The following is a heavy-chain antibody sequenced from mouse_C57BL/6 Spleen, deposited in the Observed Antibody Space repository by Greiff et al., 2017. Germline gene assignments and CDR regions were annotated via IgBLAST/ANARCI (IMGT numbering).Heavy chain of an antibody. J-gene: IGHJ4*01. CDR3: ARTGYAMDY. CDR1: GFTFSDYG. V-gene: IGHV5-17*01. CDR2: ISSGSSTI. Sequence: EVQGVESAAFFFPPLLSLKLSCAASGFTFSDYGMHWVRQAPEKGLEWVAYISSGSSTIYYADTVKGRFTISRDNAKNTLFLQMTSLRSEDTAMYYCARTGYAMDYWGQGTSVTVSS.